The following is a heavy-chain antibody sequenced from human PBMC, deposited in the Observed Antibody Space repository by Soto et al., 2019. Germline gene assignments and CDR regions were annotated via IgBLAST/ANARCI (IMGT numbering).Heavy chain of an antibody. CDR3: ARERLGYCSGGSCLHNWFDP. V-gene: IGHV4-31*03. D-gene: IGHD2-15*01. Sequence: QVQLQESGPGPVKPSQTLSLTCTVSGGSISSGGYYWSWIRQHPGKGLEWIGYIYYSGSTYYNPSLKSRVTISVDTSKNQFSLKLSSVTAADTAVYYCARERLGYCSGGSCLHNWFDPWGQGTLVTVSS. CDR2: IYYSGST. J-gene: IGHJ5*02. CDR1: GGSISSGGYY.